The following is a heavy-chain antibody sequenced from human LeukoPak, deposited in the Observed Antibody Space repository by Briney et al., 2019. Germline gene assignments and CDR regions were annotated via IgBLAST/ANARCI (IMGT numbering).Heavy chain of an antibody. CDR1: GGTFSSYA. Sequence: SSVKVSCKASGGTFSSYAISWVRQAPGQGLEWMGRIIPIFGTANYAQKFQGRVTITTDESTSTACMELSSLRSEDTAVYYCASSPMITFGGVIVPNWFDPWGQGTLVTVSS. J-gene: IGHJ5*02. CDR2: IIPIFGTA. CDR3: ASSPMITFGGVIVPNWFDP. V-gene: IGHV1-69*05. D-gene: IGHD3-16*02.